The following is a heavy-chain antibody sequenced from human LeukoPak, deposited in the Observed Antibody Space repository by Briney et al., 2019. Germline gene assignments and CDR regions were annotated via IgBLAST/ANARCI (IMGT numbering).Heavy chain of an antibody. CDR1: GFTVRSNY. V-gene: IGHV3-53*01. J-gene: IGHJ4*02. D-gene: IGHD3-10*01. CDR3: AAPPGGSGSYWLDF. CDR2: IYSGGST. Sequence: GGSLRLSCAASGFTVRSNYMSWVRRAPGKGLQWVSVIYSGGSTNYADSVKGRFTISRDNSKNTLYLQMNSLRAEDTAVYYCAAPPGGSGSYWLDFWGQGTLVTVSS.